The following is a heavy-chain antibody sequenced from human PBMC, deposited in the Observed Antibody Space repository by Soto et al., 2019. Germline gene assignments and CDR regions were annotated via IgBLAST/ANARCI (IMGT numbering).Heavy chain of an antibody. V-gene: IGHV4-39*01. CDR1: GGSISSSSYY. Sequence: SETLSLTCTVSGGSISSSSYYWGWIRQPPGKGLEWIGSIYYSGSTYYNPSLKSRVTISVDTSKNQFSLKLSSVTAADTAVYYCARWGAAAGPLDYYGMDVWGQGTTVT. CDR2: IYYSGST. D-gene: IGHD6-13*01. CDR3: ARWGAAAGPLDYYGMDV. J-gene: IGHJ6*02.